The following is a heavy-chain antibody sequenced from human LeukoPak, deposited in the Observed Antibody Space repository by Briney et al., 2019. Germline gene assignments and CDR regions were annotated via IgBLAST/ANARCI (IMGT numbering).Heavy chain of an antibody. CDR2: LYTGDIT. CDR1: GFTVSSTS. V-gene: IGHV3-66*01. Sequence: GGSLRLSCAVSGFTVSSTSMTWVRQAPGKGLEWVSFLYTGDITYYADSMKGRFTISRDDSKNTLYLQMTGLRVEDTAIYYCVRDGGSGSPVGGGIGDYYGMDVWGQGTTVTVSS. D-gene: IGHD6-19*01. CDR3: VRDGGSGSPVGGGIGDYYGMDV. J-gene: IGHJ6*02.